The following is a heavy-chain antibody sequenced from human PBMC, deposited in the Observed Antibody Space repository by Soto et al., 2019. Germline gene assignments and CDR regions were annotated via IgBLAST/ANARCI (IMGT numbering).Heavy chain of an antibody. V-gene: IGHV1-69*13. CDR3: AGGTGTASMDV. CDR1: GCTFSSDT. CDR2: IIPIFGTT. J-gene: IGHJ6*02. Sequence: SLKVSCKASGCTFSSDTINWVRQAPGQGLEWMGGIIPIFGTTNHAQKFQGRVTITADESTSTAYMELSSLRSEDTAGYYCAGGTGTASMDVWGQGTTVTVSS. D-gene: IGHD1-7*01.